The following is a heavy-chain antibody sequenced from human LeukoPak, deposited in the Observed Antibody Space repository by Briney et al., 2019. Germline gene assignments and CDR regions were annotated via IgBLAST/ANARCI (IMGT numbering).Heavy chain of an antibody. V-gene: IGHV3-15*01. Sequence: GGSLRLSCAASGLTSSNAWMSWVRQPPGRGLEWVGRIKSKTDGGTTDYAAPEKRRFTISRDDSKNTLYLQMNSLKTEDTAVYYCTTYDFWSGYNPPNFDYWGQGTLVTVSS. CDR3: TTYDFWSGYNPPNFDY. J-gene: IGHJ4*02. CDR2: IKSKTDGGTT. D-gene: IGHD3-3*01. CDR1: GLTSSNAW.